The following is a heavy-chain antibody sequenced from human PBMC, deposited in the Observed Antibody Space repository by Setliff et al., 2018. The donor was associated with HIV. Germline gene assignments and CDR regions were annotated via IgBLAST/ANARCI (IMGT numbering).Heavy chain of an antibody. J-gene: IGHJ3*01. D-gene: IGHD3-10*01. CDR3: ARDRGGYTFDF. CDR1: GFTFSSYW. Sequence: QPGGSLRLSCAASGFTFSSYWMYWVRQAPGKGLEWVASIKGDGSEKYYVGSVKGRFTSSRDNAGNSLSLQMNSLRAEDTAVYYCARDRGGYTFDFWGQGTVVTVSS. CDR2: IKGDGSEK. V-gene: IGHV3-7*01.